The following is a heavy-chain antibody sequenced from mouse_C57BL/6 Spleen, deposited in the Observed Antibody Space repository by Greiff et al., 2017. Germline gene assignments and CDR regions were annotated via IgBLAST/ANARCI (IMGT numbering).Heavy chain of an antibody. Sequence: EVQGVESGPELVKPGASVKISCKASGYSFTGYYMNWVKQSPEKSLEWIGEINPSTGGTTYNQKFKAKATLTVDKSSSTAYMQLKSLTSEDSAVYYCAVYYDYDRYAMDYWGQGTSVTVSS. J-gene: IGHJ4*01. CDR3: AVYYDYDRYAMDY. D-gene: IGHD2-4*01. V-gene: IGHV1-42*01. CDR2: INPSTGGT. CDR1: GYSFTGYY.